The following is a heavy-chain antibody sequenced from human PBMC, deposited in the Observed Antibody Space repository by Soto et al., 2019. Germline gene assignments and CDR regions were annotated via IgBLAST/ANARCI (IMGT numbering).Heavy chain of an antibody. D-gene: IGHD2-8*01. CDR3: ARAYCTNGVCYASYYYYGMDV. V-gene: IGHV1-3*01. CDR2: INAGNGNT. Sequence: ASVKVSCKASGYTFTNYAMHWLRQAPGQRLEWMGWINAGNGNTKYSQKFQGRVTITRDTSASTAYMELSSLRSEDTAVYYCARAYCTNGVCYASYYYYGMDVWGQGTTVTVSS. J-gene: IGHJ6*02. CDR1: GYTFTNYA.